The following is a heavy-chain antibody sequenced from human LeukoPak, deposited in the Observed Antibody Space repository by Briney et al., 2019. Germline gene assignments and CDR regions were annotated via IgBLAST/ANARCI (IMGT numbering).Heavy chain of an antibody. CDR3: AKKGTSSSDTSASRSRADYLDY. CDR1: GFTFGTYS. V-gene: IGHV3-23*01. CDR2: ISGSAHST. D-gene: IGHD1-26*01. J-gene: IGHJ4*02. Sequence: PGGSLRLSCAASGFTFGTYSMSWVRQAPGKGLDWVSAISGSAHSTTYADSVKGRFTISRDNSKSTLYLQMNSLRAEDTALYYCAKKGTSSSDTSASRSRADYLDYWGQGTLVTVSS.